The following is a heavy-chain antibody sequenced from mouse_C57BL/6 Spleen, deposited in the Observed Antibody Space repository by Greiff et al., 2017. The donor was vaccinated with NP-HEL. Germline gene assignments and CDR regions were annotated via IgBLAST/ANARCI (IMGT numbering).Heavy chain of an antibody. J-gene: IGHJ1*03. V-gene: IGHV1-64*01. D-gene: IGHD2-2*01. CDR3: ARCGYPSWYFDV. CDR2: IHPNSGST. Sequence: QVQLQQPGAELVKPGASVKLSCKASGYTFTSYWMHWVKQRPGQGLEWIGMIHPNSGSTNYNEKFKSKATLTVDKSSSTAYMQLSSLTSEDSAVYYCARCGYPSWYFDVWGTGTTVTVSS. CDR1: GYTFTSYW.